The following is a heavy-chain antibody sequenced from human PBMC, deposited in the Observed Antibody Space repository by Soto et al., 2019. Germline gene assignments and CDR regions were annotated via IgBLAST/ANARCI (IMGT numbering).Heavy chain of an antibody. CDR2: ISYDGSNK. CDR3: AMSSGYYRAAGLFGMDV. D-gene: IGHD3-22*01. J-gene: IGHJ6*02. Sequence: GGSLRLSCAASGFTFSSYAMHWVRQAPGKGLEWVAVISYDGSNKYYADSVKGRFTISRDNSKNTLYLQMNSLRAEDTAVYYCAMSSGYYRAAGLFGMDVWGQGTTVTVSS. CDR1: GFTFSSYA. V-gene: IGHV3-30-3*01.